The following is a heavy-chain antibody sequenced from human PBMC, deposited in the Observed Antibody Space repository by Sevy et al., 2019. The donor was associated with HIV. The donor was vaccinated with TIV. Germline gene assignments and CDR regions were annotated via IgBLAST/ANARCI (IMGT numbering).Heavy chain of an antibody. Sequence: SETLSLTCTVSGASISGDDYYWSWIRQPPGKGLEWIGYIYYTGSTYYNPSLRSRVTISLDTSKNQFSLKMNSVTAADTAIYYCARDPREATRGYSFGFWGQGTLVTVSS. CDR2: IYYTGST. CDR1: GASISGDDYY. V-gene: IGHV4-30-4*01. J-gene: IGHJ4*02. CDR3: ARDPREATRGYSFGF. D-gene: IGHD5-18*01.